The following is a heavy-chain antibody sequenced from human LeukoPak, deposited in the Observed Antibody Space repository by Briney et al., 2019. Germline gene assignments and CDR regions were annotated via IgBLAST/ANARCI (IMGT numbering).Heavy chain of an antibody. Sequence: GGSLRLSCAASGFTFSSYWMHWVRQAPGEGLVWVSRINSDGSRTSYADSVKGRFTISRDNAKNTLYLQMNSLRAEDTAVYYCAKFFTGEYVRAFDIWGQGTMVTASS. D-gene: IGHD3-10*02. CDR2: INSDGSRT. V-gene: IGHV3-74*01. J-gene: IGHJ3*02. CDR1: GFTFSSYW. CDR3: AKFFTGEYVRAFDI.